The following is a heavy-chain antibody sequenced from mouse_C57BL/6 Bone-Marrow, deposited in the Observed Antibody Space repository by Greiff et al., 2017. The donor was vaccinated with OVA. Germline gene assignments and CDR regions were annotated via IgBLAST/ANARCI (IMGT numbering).Heavy chain of an antibody. V-gene: IGHV1-15*01. D-gene: IGHD2-5*01. CDR1: GYTFTDYE. Sequence: VQLQESGAELVRPGASVTLSCKASGYTFTDYEMHWVKQTPVHGLEWIGAIDPETGGTAYNQKFKGKAILTADKASSTAYMELLSLTSEYSAVYYCTRGYSNYYAMDYWGQGTSVTVSS. J-gene: IGHJ4*01. CDR3: TRGYSNYYAMDY. CDR2: IDPETGGT.